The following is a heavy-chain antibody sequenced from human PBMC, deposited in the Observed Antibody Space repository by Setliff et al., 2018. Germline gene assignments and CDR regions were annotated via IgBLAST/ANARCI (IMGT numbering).Heavy chain of an antibody. Sequence: ASVKVSCKVSGYTLTELSMHWVRQAPGKGLEWMGGFDPEDGETIYAQKFQGRVTMTEDTSTDTAYMELSSLRSEDTAVYYCARRETDYNFWSGYYAYWGQGTLVTVSS. V-gene: IGHV1-24*01. J-gene: IGHJ4*02. CDR2: FDPEDGET. CDR1: GYTLTELS. D-gene: IGHD3-3*01. CDR3: ARRETDYNFWSGYYAY.